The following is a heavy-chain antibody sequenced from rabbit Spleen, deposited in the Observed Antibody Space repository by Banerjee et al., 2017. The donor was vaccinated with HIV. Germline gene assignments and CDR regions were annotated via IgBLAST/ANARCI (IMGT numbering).Heavy chain of an antibody. J-gene: IGHJ4*01. Sequence: QQLVESGGGLVKPGASLTLTCKASGFSFSSGYYMSWVRQAPGKGLEWIGCIGAGSGTTYYASWVNGRFTISKTSSTTVTLQMTSLTAADTATYFCARGSAAMTMVITGYYLNLWGPGTLVTVS. CDR1: GFSFSSGYY. D-gene: IGHD2-1*01. CDR2: IGAGSGTT. CDR3: ARGSAAMTMVITGYYLNL. V-gene: IGHV1S40*01.